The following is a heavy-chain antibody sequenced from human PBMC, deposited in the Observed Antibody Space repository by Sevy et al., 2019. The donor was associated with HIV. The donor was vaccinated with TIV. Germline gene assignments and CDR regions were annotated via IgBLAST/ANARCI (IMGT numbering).Heavy chain of an antibody. CDR3: ARDFQFVLDF. CDR2: ISSVSGDT. J-gene: IGHJ4*02. D-gene: IGHD6-6*01. Sequence: GGSLRLSCRASGFIFSSYTMNWVRQAPGKGLEWISYISSVSGDTYYAYSVKGRFTISRDNAKNSLYLQMNSLRDEDTAVYYCARDFQFVLDFWGQGALVTVSS. V-gene: IGHV3-48*02. CDR1: GFIFSSYT.